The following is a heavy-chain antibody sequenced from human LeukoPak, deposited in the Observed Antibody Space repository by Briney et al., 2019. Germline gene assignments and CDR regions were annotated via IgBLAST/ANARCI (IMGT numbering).Heavy chain of an antibody. CDR1: SGSFSGYY. D-gene: IGHD5-18*01. CDR2: INHSGST. Sequence: SETLSLTCAVYSGSFSGYYWSWIRQPPGKGLEWIGEINHSGSTNYNPSLKSRVTISVDTSKNQFSLKLSSVTAADTAVYYCAILSTGYSYGWYYFDYWGQGTLVTVSS. V-gene: IGHV4-34*01. CDR3: AILSTGYSYGWYYFDY. J-gene: IGHJ4*02.